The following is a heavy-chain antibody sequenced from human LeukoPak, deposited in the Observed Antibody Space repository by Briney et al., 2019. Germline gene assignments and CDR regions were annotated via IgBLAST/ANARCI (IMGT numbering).Heavy chain of an antibody. Sequence: ASVKVSCKASGYTFTSYEINWVRQATGQGLEWMGWISAYNGNTNYAQKLQGRVTMTTDTSTSTAYMELRSLRSDDTAVYYCARAYDSSGYGYWGQGTLVTVSS. V-gene: IGHV1-18*01. J-gene: IGHJ4*02. CDR3: ARAYDSSGYGY. CDR1: GYTFTSYE. CDR2: ISAYNGNT. D-gene: IGHD3-22*01.